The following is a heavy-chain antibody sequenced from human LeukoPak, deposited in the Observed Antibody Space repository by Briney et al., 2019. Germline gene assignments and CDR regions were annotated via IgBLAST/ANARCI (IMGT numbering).Heavy chain of an antibody. V-gene: IGHV3-15*01. CDR1: GLSFSSYW. Sequence: PGGSLRLSCVTFGLSFSSYWMSWVRQAPGKGLEWVGRIKSKTHGGTTDYAAPVKGRFTISRDDSRNTLYLQMNSLKTEDTAVYYCTTIAAAGQYDYWGQGTLVTVSS. D-gene: IGHD6-25*01. CDR2: IKSKTHGGTT. CDR3: TTIAAAGQYDY. J-gene: IGHJ4*02.